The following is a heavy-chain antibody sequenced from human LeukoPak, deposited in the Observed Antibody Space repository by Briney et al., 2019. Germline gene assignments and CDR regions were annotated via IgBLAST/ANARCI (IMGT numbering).Heavy chain of an antibody. Sequence: AGGSLRLSCAVSGFIFSNYAMSWVRQVPGRGLEWVSTISSRGDSTYVADSVKGRFTISRDNSKNSLYLQMNTVRAEDTAVYYCVKGPRPDITVAHTVENWGQGTLVAVSS. CDR3: VKGPRPDITVAHTVEN. CDR1: GFIFSNYA. D-gene: IGHD6-19*01. V-gene: IGHV3-23*01. CDR2: ISSRGDST. J-gene: IGHJ4*02.